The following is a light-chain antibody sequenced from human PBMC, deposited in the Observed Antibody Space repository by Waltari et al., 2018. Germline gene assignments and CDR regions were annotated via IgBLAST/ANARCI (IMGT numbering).Light chain of an antibody. CDR3: QQYYSYPLFT. J-gene: IGKJ3*01. V-gene: IGKV1-8*01. CDR2: AAS. CDR1: QGISSY. Sequence: IRMTQSPSSFSASTGDRVTITCRASQGISSYLAWYQQKPGKAPKLLIYAASTLQSGVPSRFSGSGSGTDFTLTTSCLQSEDFATYYCQQYYSYPLFTFGPGTKVDIK.